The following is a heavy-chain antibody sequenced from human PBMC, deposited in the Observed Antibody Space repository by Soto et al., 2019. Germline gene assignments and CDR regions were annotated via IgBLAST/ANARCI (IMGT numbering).Heavy chain of an antibody. CDR1: GYSFTSYW. D-gene: IGHD4-17*01. V-gene: IGHV5-51*01. Sequence: GESLKISCKGSGYSFTSYWIGWVRQMPGKGLEWMGIIYPGDSDTRYSPSFQGQVTISADKSISTAYLQWSSLKASDTAMYYCARTQSQNYGGNSGVDWFDPWGQGTLVTVSS. J-gene: IGHJ5*02. CDR2: IYPGDSDT. CDR3: ARTQSQNYGGNSGVDWFDP.